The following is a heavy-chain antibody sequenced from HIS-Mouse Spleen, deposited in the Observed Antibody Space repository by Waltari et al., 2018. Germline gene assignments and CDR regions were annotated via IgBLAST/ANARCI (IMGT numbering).Heavy chain of an antibody. J-gene: IGHJ4*02. CDR1: GGSFSGYY. CDR2: INHSGST. V-gene: IGHV4-34*01. Sequence: QVQLQQWGAGLLKPSETLSLTCAVYGGSFSGYYWSWIRQPPGKGLEWIGEINHSGSTNYNPSLKSRVTISVVTSKNQFSLKLSSVTAADTAVYYCARGKGSSSWYYLDYWGQGTLVTVSS. CDR3: ARGKGSSSWYYLDY. D-gene: IGHD6-13*01.